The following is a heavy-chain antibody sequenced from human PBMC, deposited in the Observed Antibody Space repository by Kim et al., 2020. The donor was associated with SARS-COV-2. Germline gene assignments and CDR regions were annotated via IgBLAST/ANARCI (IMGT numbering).Heavy chain of an antibody. Sequence: ANSVKGRFTISRDNSKNTLYLQMGSLRAEDMAVYYCARDALRYFDWSLFYWGQGTLVTVSS. J-gene: IGHJ4*02. D-gene: IGHD3-9*01. V-gene: IGHV3-64*01. CDR3: ARDALRYFDWSLFY.